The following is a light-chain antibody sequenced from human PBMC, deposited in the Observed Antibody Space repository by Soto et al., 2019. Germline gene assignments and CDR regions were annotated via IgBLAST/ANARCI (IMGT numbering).Light chain of an antibody. CDR3: QQYNNWPPWT. V-gene: IGKV3-15*01. Sequence: EIVLTQSPATLSLSPGGRASLXCRASQSVSSNLAWYQQKPGQAPRLLIYGASTRATGIPARFSGSGSGTEFTLTISSLQSEDFAVYYCQQYNNWPPWTFGQGTKVDI. CDR2: GAS. CDR1: QSVSSN. J-gene: IGKJ1*01.